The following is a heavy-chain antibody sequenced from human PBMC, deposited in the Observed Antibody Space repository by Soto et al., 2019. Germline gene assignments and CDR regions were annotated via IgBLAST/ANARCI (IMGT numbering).Heavy chain of an antibody. D-gene: IGHD1-1*01. V-gene: IGHV1-69*02. CDR1: GGTFSSYT. CDR3: ARQGEGTQHFDY. CDR2: IIPILGIA. Sequence: QVQLVQSGAEVKKPGSSVKVSCKASGGTFSSYTISWVRQAPGQGLEWMGRIIPILGIANYAQKFKGRVTITADKSTSTAYMELSSLRSEDTAVYYCARQGEGTQHFDYWGQGTLVTVSS. J-gene: IGHJ4*02.